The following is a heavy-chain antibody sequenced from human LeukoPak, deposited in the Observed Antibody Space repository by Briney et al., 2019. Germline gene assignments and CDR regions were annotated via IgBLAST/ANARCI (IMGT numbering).Heavy chain of an antibody. V-gene: IGHV4-4*07. CDR3: ARGRLFWNVRLGFDY. CDR2: IYTSGST. D-gene: IGHD1-1*01. CDR1: GGSISSYY. Sequence: SSETLSLTCTVSGGSISSYYWSWIRQPAGKGLEWIGRIYTSGSTNYNPSLKSRVTISVDTSKNQFSLKLSSVTAADTAVYYCARGRLFWNVRLGFDYWGQGTLVTVSS. J-gene: IGHJ4*02.